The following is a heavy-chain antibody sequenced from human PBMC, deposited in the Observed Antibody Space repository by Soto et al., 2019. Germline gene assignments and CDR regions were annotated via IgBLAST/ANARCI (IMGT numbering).Heavy chain of an antibody. CDR1: GFTFNTYA. V-gene: IGHV3-30*14. Sequence: QVQLVESGGGVVQPGGSLRVSCAASGFTFNTYAMHWVRQAPGKGLEWMAVISFDGSNKHYADSVKGRFTISRDNSKNTLYLQMDSLRPEDTAVYYCARRYKDGRRDCISTSCLFDPWGQGTLVIVSS. CDR2: ISFDGSNK. CDR3: ARRYKDGRRDCISTSCLFDP. J-gene: IGHJ5*02. D-gene: IGHD2-2*01.